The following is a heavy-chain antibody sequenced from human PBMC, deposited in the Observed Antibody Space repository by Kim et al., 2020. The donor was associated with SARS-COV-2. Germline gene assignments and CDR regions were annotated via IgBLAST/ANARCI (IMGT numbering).Heavy chain of an antibody. CDR3: AGPSGSYPYYFDY. Sequence: SVKVSCKASGGTFSSYAISWVRQAPGQGLEWMGGIIPIFGTANYAQKFQGRVTITADESTSTAYMELSSLRSEDTAVYYCAGPSGSYPYYFDYWGQGTLVTVSS. J-gene: IGHJ4*02. CDR2: IIPIFGTA. CDR1: GGTFSSYA. D-gene: IGHD1-26*01. V-gene: IGHV1-69*13.